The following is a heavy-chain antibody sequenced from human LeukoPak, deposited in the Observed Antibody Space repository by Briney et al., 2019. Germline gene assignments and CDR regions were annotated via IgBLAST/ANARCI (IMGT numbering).Heavy chain of an antibody. D-gene: IGHD2-15*01. J-gene: IGHJ4*02. V-gene: IGHV4-39*01. Sequence: PSETLSLTCTVSGGPISSSSYYWGWIRQPPGKGLEWIGSIYYSGSTYYNSSLKSRVTISVDTSKNQFSLKLNSVTAADTVVYYCASGGSCSALCLGNFWGQGTLVTVSS. CDR3: ASGGSCSALCLGNF. CDR1: GGPISSSSYY. CDR2: IYYSGST.